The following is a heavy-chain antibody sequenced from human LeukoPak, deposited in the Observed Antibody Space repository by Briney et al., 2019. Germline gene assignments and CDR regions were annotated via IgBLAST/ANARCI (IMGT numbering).Heavy chain of an antibody. Sequence: ASVKVSCKASGYTFTGYYMHWVRQAPGQGLEWMGWINPNSGGTNYAQKFQGRVTMTRDTSISTAYMELSRLRSDDTAVYYCARAGGQQQLVQFPFDPWGQGTLVTVS. V-gene: IGHV1-2*02. CDR1: GYTFTGYY. CDR2: INPNSGGT. J-gene: IGHJ5*02. CDR3: ARAGGQQQLVQFPFDP. D-gene: IGHD6-13*01.